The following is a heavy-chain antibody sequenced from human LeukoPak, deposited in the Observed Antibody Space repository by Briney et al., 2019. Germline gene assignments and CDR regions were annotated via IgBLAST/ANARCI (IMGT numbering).Heavy chain of an antibody. CDR2: ISAYNGNT. CDR3: ARDWVRNYYGSGDFDY. J-gene: IGHJ4*02. V-gene: IGHV1-18*01. CDR1: GYTFTSYG. D-gene: IGHD3-10*01. Sequence: GASVTVSCKASGYTFTSYGISWVRQAPGQGLEWMGWISAYNGNTNYAQKLQGRVAMTIDTSTSTAYMELRSLRSDDTAVYYCARDWVRNYYGSGDFDYWGQGTLVTVSS.